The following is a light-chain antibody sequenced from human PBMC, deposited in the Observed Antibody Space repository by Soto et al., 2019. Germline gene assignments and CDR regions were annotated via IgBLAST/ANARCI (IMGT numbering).Light chain of an antibody. V-gene: IGLV1-40*01. CDR3: QSYDSSLIVSKV. CDR2: ANS. Sequence: QSVLPQPPSVSGAPGQRVTISCSGSSSNLGAGYDVQWYQQFPGTAPKLLIYANSARPSGVPDRFSGSKSGTSASLAITGLQAEDEADYYCQSYDSSLIVSKVFGTGTKVTVL. CDR1: SSNLGAGYD. J-gene: IGLJ1*01.